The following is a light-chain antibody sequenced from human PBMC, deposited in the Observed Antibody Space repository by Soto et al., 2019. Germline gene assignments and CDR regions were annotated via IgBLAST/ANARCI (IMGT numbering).Light chain of an antibody. CDR1: SSDVGGYNF. V-gene: IGLV2-14*03. Sequence: QSALTQPASVSGSPGQSITISCTGTSSDVGGYNFVSWYQQHPGKAPRLMIFDVNNRPSGVSTRFSGSKSGNTASLTISGRQAEDEADYYCCSYSGSDTIVVFGGGTKLPVL. J-gene: IGLJ2*01. CDR2: DVN. CDR3: CSYSGSDTIVV.